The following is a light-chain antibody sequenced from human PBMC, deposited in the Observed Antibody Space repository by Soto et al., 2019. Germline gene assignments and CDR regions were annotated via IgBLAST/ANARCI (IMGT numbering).Light chain of an antibody. J-gene: IGLJ2*01. CDR2: GDS. Sequence: QSVLTQPPSVSGAPGQRVTISCTGSSSNIGAGYDVHWYQQLPGSAPKLLIHGDSNRPSGVPNRFSGSKSGTSASLAITGLQDEDEADYYCQSYDSSLSVVFGGGTKVTVL. CDR3: QSYDSSLSVV. V-gene: IGLV1-40*01. CDR1: SSNIGAGYD.